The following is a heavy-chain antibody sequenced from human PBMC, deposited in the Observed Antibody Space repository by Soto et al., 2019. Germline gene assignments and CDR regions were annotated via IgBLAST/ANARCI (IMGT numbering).Heavy chain of an antibody. J-gene: IGHJ6*02. CDR3: VRHLYGGMGYYYYGMDV. Sequence: ASVKVSCKASGGTFSSYTISWVRQAPGQGLEWMGRIITILGIANYAQKFQGRGTITADESTSTAYMELSSLRSEDTAVYYCVRHLYGGMGYYYYGMDVWGQGTTVTVSS. D-gene: IGHD2-15*01. CDR2: IITILGIA. CDR1: GGTFSSYT. V-gene: IGHV1-69*02.